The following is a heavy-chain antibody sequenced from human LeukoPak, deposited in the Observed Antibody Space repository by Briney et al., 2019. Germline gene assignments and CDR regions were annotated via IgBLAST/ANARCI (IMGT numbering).Heavy chain of an antibody. Sequence: GRSLRLSCAASGFTFSSYGMHWVRQAPGKGLEWVAVISYDGSNKYYADSVKGRFTISRDNSENTLYLQMNSLRAEDTAVYYCAKEGRAWRYCSSTSCYYFDYWGQGTLVTVSS. D-gene: IGHD2-2*01. CDR3: AKEGRAWRYCSSTSCYYFDY. CDR2: ISYDGSNK. CDR1: GFTFSSYG. V-gene: IGHV3-30*18. J-gene: IGHJ4*02.